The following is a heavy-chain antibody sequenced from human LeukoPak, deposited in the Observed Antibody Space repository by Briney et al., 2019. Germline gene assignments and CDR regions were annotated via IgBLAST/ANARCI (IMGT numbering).Heavy chain of an antibody. D-gene: IGHD6-6*01. CDR3: AGSTARLGY. J-gene: IGHJ4*02. CDR2: IRYDGSNK. CDR1: GFTFSSYG. Sequence: PGGSLRLSCAASGFTFSSYGMHWVRQAPGKGLEWVAFIRYDGSNKYYADSVTGRFTISSDNSKNTLYLQMNSWRAEGTAVYYFAGSTARLGYWGQGTLVTVSS. V-gene: IGHV3-30*02.